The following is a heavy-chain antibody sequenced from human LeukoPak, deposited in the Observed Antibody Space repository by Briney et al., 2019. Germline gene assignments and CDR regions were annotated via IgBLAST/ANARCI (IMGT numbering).Heavy chain of an antibody. D-gene: IGHD3-22*01. J-gene: IGHJ4*02. CDR2: ISGSGGST. CDR1: GFTFSSYA. CDR3: ARAHYYDSSGYYLENSSVLDY. V-gene: IGHV3-23*01. Sequence: GGSLRLSCAASGFTFSSYAMSWVRQAPGRGLEWVSGISGSGGSTYYADSVKGRFTISRDNAKNSLYLQMNSLRAEDTAVYYCARAHYYDSSGYYLENSSVLDYWGQGTLVTVSS.